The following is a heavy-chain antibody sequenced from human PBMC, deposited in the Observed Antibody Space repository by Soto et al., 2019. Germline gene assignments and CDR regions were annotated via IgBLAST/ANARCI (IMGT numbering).Heavy chain of an antibody. Sequence: GASVKVSCKASGYTFTSYGISWVRQAPGQGLEWMGWISAYNGNTNYAQKLQGRVTMTTDTSTSTAYMELRSLRSDDTAVYYCARVPHYDILTGTYHGMDVWGQGTTVTVSS. CDR2: ISAYNGNT. J-gene: IGHJ6*02. CDR3: ARVPHYDILTGTYHGMDV. CDR1: GYTFTSYG. D-gene: IGHD3-9*01. V-gene: IGHV1-18*01.